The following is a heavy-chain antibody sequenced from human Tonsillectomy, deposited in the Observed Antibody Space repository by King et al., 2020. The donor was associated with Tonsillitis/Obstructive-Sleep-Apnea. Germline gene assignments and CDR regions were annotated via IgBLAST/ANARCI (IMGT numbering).Heavy chain of an antibody. Sequence: VQLVESGGGLVQPGGSLRLSCAASGFTFSSYWMHWVRQAPGKGLVWVSRSNSDGSSTSYADSVKVRFTISRDNAKNTLYLQMNSLRAEDTAVYYCARAVHDYGDYGGAFDIWGQGTMVTVSS. V-gene: IGHV3-74*01. D-gene: IGHD4-17*01. CDR1: GFTFSSYW. CDR3: ARAVHDYGDYGGAFDI. CDR2: SNSDGSST. J-gene: IGHJ3*02.